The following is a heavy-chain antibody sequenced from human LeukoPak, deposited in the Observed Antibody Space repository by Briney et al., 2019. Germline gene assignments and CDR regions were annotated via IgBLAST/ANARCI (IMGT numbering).Heavy chain of an antibody. J-gene: IGHJ4*02. CDR1: GGSISSYY. CDR3: ARGNWYLDY. V-gene: IGHV4-59*01. D-gene: IGHD1-1*01. Sequence: SETLSLTCTVSGGSISSYYWSWIRQPPGRGLEWIGYIYYSGSINYNPSLKSRVTISVDTSKNQFSLKVSSVTAADTAVYYCARGNWYLDYWGQGTLVTVSS. CDR2: IYYSGSI.